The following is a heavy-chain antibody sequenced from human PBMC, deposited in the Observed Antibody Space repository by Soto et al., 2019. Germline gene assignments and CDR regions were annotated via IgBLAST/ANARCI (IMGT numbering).Heavy chain of an antibody. V-gene: IGHV4-31*03. CDR1: GGSISSGGYY. CDR3: ANQYDGSGYWSY. CDR2: IYYSGST. D-gene: IGHD3-22*01. J-gene: IGHJ4*02. Sequence: QVQLQESGPGLVKPSQTLSLTCTVSGGSISSGGYYWSWIRQHPGKGLEWIGYIYYSGSTYYTPSLKSRVTISVHTSKNQFSLELSSVTAADTAVYCCANQYDGSGYWSYWGQGTLVTVSS.